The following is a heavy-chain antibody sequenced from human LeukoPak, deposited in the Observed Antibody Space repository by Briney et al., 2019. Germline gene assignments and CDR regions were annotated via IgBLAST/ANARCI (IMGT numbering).Heavy chain of an antibody. J-gene: IGHJ4*02. D-gene: IGHD2-2*01. CDR2: IRQDGSDN. V-gene: IGHV3-7*01. CDR1: GFAFSHYW. Sequence: HPGGSLRLSCAASGFAFSHYWMSWVRQAPGKGLEWLANIRQDGSDNYYADSVKGRFTFSRDNARNSMYLQMNSLRADDTAVYYCARVGSTSWYLDYWGQGTLVTVSS. CDR3: ARVGSTSWYLDY.